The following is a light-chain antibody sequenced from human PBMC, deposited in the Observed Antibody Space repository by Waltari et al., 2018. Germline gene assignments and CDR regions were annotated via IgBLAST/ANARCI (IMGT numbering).Light chain of an antibody. Sequence: EIVMTQSPATLSVFPGERATLSYRASQSIRSNLAWYQHKPSQAPRLLIYGASTRATGIPAAFSGSWSGTEFTLTISSLQSEDFAVYFCPQYDNWLGTFGQGTKVEIK. V-gene: IGKV3-15*01. CDR2: GAS. J-gene: IGKJ1*01. CDR1: QSIRSN. CDR3: PQYDNWLGT.